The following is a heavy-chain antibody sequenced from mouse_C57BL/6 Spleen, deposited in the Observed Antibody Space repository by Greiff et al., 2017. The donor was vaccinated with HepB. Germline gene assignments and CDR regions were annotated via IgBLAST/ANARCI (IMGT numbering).Heavy chain of an antibody. J-gene: IGHJ4*01. CDR2: INPNNGGT. CDR1: GYTFTDYY. V-gene: IGHV1-26*01. CDR3: ARRGNYYRYAMDY. Sequence: VQLQQSGPELVKPGASVKISCKASGYTFTDYYMNWVKQSHGKSLEWIGDINPNNGGTSYNQKFKGKATLTVDKSSSTAYMELRSLTSEDSAVYYCARRGNYYRYAMDYWGQGTSVTVSS. D-gene: IGHD2-14*01.